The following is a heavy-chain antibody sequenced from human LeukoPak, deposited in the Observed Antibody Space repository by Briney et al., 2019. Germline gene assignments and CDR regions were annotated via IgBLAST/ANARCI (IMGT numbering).Heavy chain of an antibody. J-gene: IGHJ3*02. Sequence: SETLSLTCSVSGGSISSYYWSWLRQPAGKGLEWIGRIYTSGSTNYHPSLESGVTMSVDTSKNQFTLKLSSVTAADTAVYYCARGPKRGIAAAGSRMGRHAFDIWGQGTMVTVSS. V-gene: IGHV4-4*07. CDR3: ARGPKRGIAAAGSRMGRHAFDI. CDR1: GGSISSYY. D-gene: IGHD6-13*01. CDR2: IYTSGST.